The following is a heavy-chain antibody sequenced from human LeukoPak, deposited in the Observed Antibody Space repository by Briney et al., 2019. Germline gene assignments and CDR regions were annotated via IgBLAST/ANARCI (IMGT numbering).Heavy chain of an antibody. J-gene: IGHJ5*02. CDR2: IYYSGST. CDR1: GGSISSSSYY. D-gene: IGHD6-19*01. CDR3: ARQPGIAVADSWFGP. V-gene: IGHV4-39*01. Sequence: SETLSLTCTVSGGSISSSSYYWGWIRQPPGKGLEWIGSIYYSGSTYYNPSLKSRVTISVDTSKNQFSLKLSSVTAADTAVYYCARQPGIAVADSWFGPWGQGTLVTVSS.